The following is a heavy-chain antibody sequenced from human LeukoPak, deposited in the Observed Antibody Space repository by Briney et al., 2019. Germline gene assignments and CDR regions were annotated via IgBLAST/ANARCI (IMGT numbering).Heavy chain of an antibody. CDR1: GFAFSSYG. D-gene: IGHD5-24*01. CDR3: AKVRDGYNSGGFDY. J-gene: IGHJ4*02. V-gene: IGHV3-30*02. Sequence: PAGGSLRLSWAASGFAFSSYGMHWVRQAPGKGLEWVAFIRYDGSNKYYADSVKGRFTISRDNSKNTLYLQMNSLRAEDTAVYYCAKVRDGYNSGGFDYWGQGTLVTVSS. CDR2: IRYDGSNK.